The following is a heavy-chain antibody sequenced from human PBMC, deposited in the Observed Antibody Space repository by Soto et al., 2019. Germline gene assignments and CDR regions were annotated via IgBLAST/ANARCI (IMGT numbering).Heavy chain of an antibody. Sequence: VQLVESGGGVVQPGRSLRLSCAASGFTFSSYAIHWVRQAPGKGLEWVTVISYDGNNKYYADSVKGRFTISRDNSKNTLYLQVNSLRDEDTAVYYCARAEGTGTTGTAFDYWGQGTLVTVSS. CDR3: ARAEGTGTTGTAFDY. D-gene: IGHD1-1*01. CDR2: ISYDGNNK. V-gene: IGHV3-30-3*01. CDR1: GFTFSSYA. J-gene: IGHJ4*02.